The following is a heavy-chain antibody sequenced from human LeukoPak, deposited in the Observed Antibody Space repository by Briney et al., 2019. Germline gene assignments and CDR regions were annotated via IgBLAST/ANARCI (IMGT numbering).Heavy chain of an antibody. CDR1: GYTFTSYY. CDR2: INPSGGST. V-gene: IGHV1-46*01. D-gene: IGHD6-13*01. J-gene: IGHJ6*03. Sequence: GASVKVSCKASGYTFTSYYMHWVRQAPGQGLEWMGIINPSGGSTSYAQKFQGRVTMTRDTSTSAVYMELSSLRSEDTAVYYCARRRDSSSWYPYYYYYMDVWGKGTTVTVSS. CDR3: ARRRDSSSWYPYYYYYMDV.